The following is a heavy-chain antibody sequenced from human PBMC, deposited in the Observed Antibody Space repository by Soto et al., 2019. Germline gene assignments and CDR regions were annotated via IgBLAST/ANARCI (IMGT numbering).Heavy chain of an antibody. CDR2: INHSGST. J-gene: IGHJ4*02. D-gene: IGHD2-15*01. V-gene: IGHV4-34*01. CDR3: ARFDTGGYCSGGSCYSLYYFDY. CDR1: GGSFSGYY. Sequence: QVQLQQWGAGLLKPSETLSLTCAVYGGSFSGYYWSWIRQPPGKGLEWIGEINHSGSTNYNPSLKSRVTISVDTSKNQFSLKLSSVTAADTAVYYCARFDTGGYCSGGSCYSLYYFDYWGQGTLVTVSS.